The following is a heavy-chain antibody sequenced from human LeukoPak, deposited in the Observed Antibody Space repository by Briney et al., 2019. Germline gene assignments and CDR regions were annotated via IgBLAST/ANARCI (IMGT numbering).Heavy chain of an antibody. J-gene: IGHJ4*02. Sequence: SLTLSLTCTVSGGSISSGGNYWSWIRQHPGKGLEWIGYIYYTGSTNNNPSLKSRITLSVDTSKNQFSLRLSSVTAADTAVYYCARRVGKYPTYYFDYWGQGTLVTVSS. D-gene: IGHD1-1*01. CDR2: IYYTGST. CDR1: GGSISSGGNY. V-gene: IGHV4-31*03. CDR3: ARRVGKYPTYYFDY.